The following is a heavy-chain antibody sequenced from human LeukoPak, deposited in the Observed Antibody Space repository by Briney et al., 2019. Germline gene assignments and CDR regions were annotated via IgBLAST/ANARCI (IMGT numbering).Heavy chain of an antibody. Sequence: PGGSLRLSCAASGFTFDDYAMHWVRQALGKGLEWVSGISWNSGSIGYADSVKGRFTISRDNAKNTLYLQMNSLRVEDTAMYYCARVGREYSSSSPPDYWGQGTLVTVSS. V-gene: IGHV3-9*01. CDR1: GFTFDDYA. D-gene: IGHD6-6*01. CDR2: ISWNSGSI. J-gene: IGHJ4*02. CDR3: ARVGREYSSSSPPDY.